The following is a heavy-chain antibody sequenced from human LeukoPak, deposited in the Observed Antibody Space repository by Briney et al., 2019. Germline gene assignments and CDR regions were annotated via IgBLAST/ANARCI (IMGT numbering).Heavy chain of an antibody. V-gene: IGHV4-39*01. Sequence: SETLSLTCTVSGDSVSSSCYCWGWIRQPPGKGLEWIGSIYYSGSTYYNPSLKSRVTMSVDTSKNQFSLKLSSVTAADTAVYYCARHGGVGVIPDFDYWGPGTLVTVSS. CDR1: GDSVSSSCYC. J-gene: IGHJ4*02. CDR3: ARHGGVGVIPDFDY. D-gene: IGHD2-8*02. CDR2: IYYSGST.